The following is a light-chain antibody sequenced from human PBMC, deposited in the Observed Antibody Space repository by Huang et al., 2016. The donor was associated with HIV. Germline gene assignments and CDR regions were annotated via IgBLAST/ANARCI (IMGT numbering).Light chain of an antibody. V-gene: IGKV1-39*01. CDR3: QQTSSVPLT. J-gene: IGKJ4*01. Sequence: DIQMTQSPSSLSTSVGDRISITCRASQTISTFLNWYQQKPGKAPKLLIYAASNLQSGVSSRFSGTGCCTIFTLTVTGLLPDDFATYYCQQTSSVPLTFGGGTKVEMK. CDR1: QTISTF. CDR2: AAS.